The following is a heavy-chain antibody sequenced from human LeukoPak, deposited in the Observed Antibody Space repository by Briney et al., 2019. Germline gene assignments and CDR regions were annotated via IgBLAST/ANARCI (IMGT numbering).Heavy chain of an antibody. CDR2: INHSGST. V-gene: IGHV4-34*01. CDR1: GGSFSGYY. D-gene: IGHD2-2*01. CDR3: ARYIVVVPVRAYYGMDV. Sequence: KASETLSLTCAVYGGSFSGYYWSWIRQPPGKGLEWIGEINHSGSTNYNPSLKSRVTISVDTSKNQFSLKLSSVTAADTAVYYCARYIVVVPVRAYYGMDVWGQGTTVTVSS. J-gene: IGHJ6*02.